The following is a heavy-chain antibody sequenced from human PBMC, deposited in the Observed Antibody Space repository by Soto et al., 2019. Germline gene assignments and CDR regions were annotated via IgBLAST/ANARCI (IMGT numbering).Heavy chain of an antibody. V-gene: IGHV4-39*01. CDR3: AWNYYDSSGYFIFFDY. Sequence: SETLSLTCAVYGGSFSGYYWGWIRQPPGKGLEWIGSIYYSGSTYYNPSLKSRVTISVDTSKNQFSLKLSSVTAADTAVYYCAWNYYDSSGYFIFFDYWGQGTLVTVSS. D-gene: IGHD3-22*01. CDR2: IYYSGST. CDR1: GGSFSGYY. J-gene: IGHJ4*02.